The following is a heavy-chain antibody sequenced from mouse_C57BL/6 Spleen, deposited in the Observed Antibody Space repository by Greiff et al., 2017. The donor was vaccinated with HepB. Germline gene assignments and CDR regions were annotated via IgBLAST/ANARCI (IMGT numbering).Heavy chain of an antibody. D-gene: IGHD2-3*01. CDR2: IRSKSNNYAT. CDR3: VRQDGYHPYYYAMDY. V-gene: IGHV10-1*01. Sequence: GGGLVQPKGSLKLSCAASGFSFNTYAMNWVRQAPGKGLEWVARIRSKSNNYATYYADSVKDRFTISRDDSESMLYLQMNNLKTEDTAMYYCVRQDGYHPYYYAMDYWGQGTSVTVSS. J-gene: IGHJ4*01. CDR1: GFSFNTYA.